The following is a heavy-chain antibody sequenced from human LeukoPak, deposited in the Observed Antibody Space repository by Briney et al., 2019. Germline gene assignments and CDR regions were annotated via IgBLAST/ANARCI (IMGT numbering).Heavy chain of an antibody. J-gene: IGHJ4*02. CDR3: ARLSSERIAVAAAPRRLDY. CDR2: IYPGDSDT. V-gene: IGHV5-51*01. CDR1: GYSFTSYW. Sequence: GESLKISCKGSGYSFTSYWIGWVRQMPGKGLEWMGIIYPGDSDTRYSPSFQGQVTISADKSISTAYLQWSSLKASDTAVYYCARLSSERIAVAAAPRRLDYWGQGTLVTVSS. D-gene: IGHD6-19*01.